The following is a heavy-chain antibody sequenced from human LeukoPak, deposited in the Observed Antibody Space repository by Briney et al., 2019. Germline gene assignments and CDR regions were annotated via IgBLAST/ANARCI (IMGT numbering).Heavy chain of an antibody. CDR3: ARHSSGYYHYDY. D-gene: IGHD3-22*01. CDR1: GFTFSSYW. V-gene: IGHV3-74*01. CDR2: INSDGRST. Sequence: GGSLRLSCAASGFTFSSYWMHWVRQTPGKGLVWVSRINSDGRSTSYADSVKGRFTISRDNSKNTLHLQMNSLRAEDTAVYYCARHSSGYYHYDYWGPGTPVTVAS. J-gene: IGHJ4*02.